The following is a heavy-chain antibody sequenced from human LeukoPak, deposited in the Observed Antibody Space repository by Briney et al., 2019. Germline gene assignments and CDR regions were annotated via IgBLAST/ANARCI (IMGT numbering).Heavy chain of an antibody. CDR1: GFIFNNFG. Sequence: GGSLRLSCTASGFIFNNFGLMWVRQAPGKGLEWVSAISNDGGGTTYADFVKGRFTISRDNSKNTLFLQMNSLRAEDTAVYYCAKVLTTVTYNWFDPWGQGTLVTVSS. D-gene: IGHD4-17*01. CDR3: AKVLTTVTYNWFDP. J-gene: IGHJ5*02. V-gene: IGHV3-23*01. CDR2: ISNDGGGT.